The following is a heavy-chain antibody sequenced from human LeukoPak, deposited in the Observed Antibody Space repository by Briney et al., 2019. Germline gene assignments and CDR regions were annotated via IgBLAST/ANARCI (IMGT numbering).Heavy chain of an antibody. V-gene: IGHV4-34*01. CDR3: ARGPNIVLMVYAIPHYFDY. CDR1: GGSFSGYY. J-gene: IGHJ4*02. D-gene: IGHD2-8*01. CDR2: INHSGST. Sequence: PSETLSLTCAVYGGSFSGYYWSWLRQPPGKGLEWIGEINHSGSTNYNPSLKSRVTISVDTSKNQFSLKLSSVTAADTAVYYCARGPNIVLMVYAIPHYFDYWGQGTLVTVSS.